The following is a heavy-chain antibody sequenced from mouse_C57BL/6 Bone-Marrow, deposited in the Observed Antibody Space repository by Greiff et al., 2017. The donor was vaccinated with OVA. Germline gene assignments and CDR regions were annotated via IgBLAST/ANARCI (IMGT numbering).Heavy chain of an antibody. J-gene: IGHJ2*01. Sequence: VQLQQSGAELVRPGASVTLSCTASGYTFTDYEMHWVKQTPVHGLEWIGAIDPETGGTAYNPKFKGKAILTADKSSSTAYMELRSLTSEDSAVYYCTRNPPPITTVVAPDYWGQGTTLTVSS. V-gene: IGHV1-15*01. D-gene: IGHD1-1*01. CDR2: IDPETGGT. CDR1: GYTFTDYE. CDR3: TRNPPPITTVVAPDY.